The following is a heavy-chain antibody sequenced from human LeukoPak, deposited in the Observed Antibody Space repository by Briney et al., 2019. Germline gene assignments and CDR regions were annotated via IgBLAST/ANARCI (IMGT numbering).Heavy chain of an antibody. V-gene: IGHV3-7*03. CDR2: IKQDGSEK. Sequence: GGSLRLSCAASGFTFSSYWMSWVRQAPGKGLEWVANIKQDGSEKYYVDSVKGRFTISRDNAKNSLHLQMNSLRAEDTAVYYCARDQADTFMVFYGDPYYYYGMDVWGQGTTVTVSS. CDR1: GFTFSSYW. D-gene: IGHD5-18*01. J-gene: IGHJ6*02. CDR3: ARDQADTFMVFYGDPYYYYGMDV.